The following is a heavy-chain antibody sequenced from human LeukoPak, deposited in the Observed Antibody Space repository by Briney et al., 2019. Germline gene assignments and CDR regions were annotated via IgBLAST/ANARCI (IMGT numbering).Heavy chain of an antibody. J-gene: IGHJ4*02. CDR1: GFTFSNAW. V-gene: IGHV3-15*01. Sequence: GGSLRLSCAASGFTFSNAWMSWVRQAPGKGLEWVGRIKSKADGGTKDYAAPVKGRFTISRDDSKNTLYLQMNSLKTEDTAVYYCSTSRPTGYYNSWGQGTLVTVPS. CDR3: STSRPTGYYNS. D-gene: IGHD3-9*01. CDR2: IKSKADGGTK.